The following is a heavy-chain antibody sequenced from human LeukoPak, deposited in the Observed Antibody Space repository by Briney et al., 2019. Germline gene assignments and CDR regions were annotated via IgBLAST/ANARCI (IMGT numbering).Heavy chain of an antibody. J-gene: IGHJ4*02. CDR2: IYHSGST. V-gene: IGHV4-59*12. CDR3: ARVGTSYPHVWYFDY. Sequence: SETLSLTCTLSGGSISTYYWSWIRQPPGKGLEWIGYIYHSGSTHYNPSLKSRVTISVDTSKNQFSLKLSSVTAADTAVYYCARVGTSYPHVWYFDYWGQGTLVTVSS. CDR1: GGSISTYY. D-gene: IGHD1-26*01.